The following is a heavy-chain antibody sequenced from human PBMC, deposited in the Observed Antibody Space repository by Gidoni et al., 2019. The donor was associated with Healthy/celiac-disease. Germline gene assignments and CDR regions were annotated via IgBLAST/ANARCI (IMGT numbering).Heavy chain of an antibody. Sequence: EVQLVESGGGLVQPGRSLRLSCAASGFTFDDYAMHWFRQAPGKGLGWVSGISWNSGSIGYADSVKGRFTISRDNAKNSLYLQMNSLRAEDTALYYCAKAKTEPRIVVVIFDYWGQGTLVTVSS. CDR2: ISWNSGSI. CDR3: AKAKTEPRIVVVIFDY. CDR1: GFTFDDYA. J-gene: IGHJ4*02. V-gene: IGHV3-9*01. D-gene: IGHD3-22*01.